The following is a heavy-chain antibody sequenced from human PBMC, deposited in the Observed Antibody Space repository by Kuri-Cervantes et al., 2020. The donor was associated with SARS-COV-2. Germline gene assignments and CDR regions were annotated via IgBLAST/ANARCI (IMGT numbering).Heavy chain of an antibody. Sequence: SVKVSCKASGCTFSSYAVTWVRQVTGQGFEWMGRINPLFGTTIYAQKFQGRVTLTTDESTSPAYMELSSLRSEDTAVYYCAGIYCSSTSCYPDAFDIWGQGTMVTVSS. CDR1: GCTFSSYA. D-gene: IGHD2-2*01. CDR3: AGIYCSSTSCYPDAFDI. J-gene: IGHJ3*02. CDR2: INPLFGTT. V-gene: IGHV1-69*05.